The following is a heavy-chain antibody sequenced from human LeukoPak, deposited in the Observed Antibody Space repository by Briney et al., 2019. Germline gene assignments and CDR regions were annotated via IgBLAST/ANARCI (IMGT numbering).Heavy chain of an antibody. J-gene: IGHJ3*02. Sequence: GESLTLSCTASGFSLTAYSMNWVRQAPGKGLEWVSTMSSSSSSSYIYYADSVKGRFTISRDNARNSLNLQMNSLRAEDTAVYYCARDVHWAFDIWGQGTMVTVSS. CDR1: GFSLTAYS. CDR3: ARDVHWAFDI. CDR2: MSSSSSSSYI. V-gene: IGHV3-21*01. D-gene: IGHD3-10*02.